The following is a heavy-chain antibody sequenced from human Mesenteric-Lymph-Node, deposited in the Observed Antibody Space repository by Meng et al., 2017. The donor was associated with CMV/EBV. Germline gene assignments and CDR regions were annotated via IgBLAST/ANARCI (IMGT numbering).Heavy chain of an antibody. V-gene: IGHV1-18*04. J-gene: IGHJ4*02. CDR1: GYTLTSYG. Sequence: SGYTLTSYGIRWVRQAPGQGLEWLGWISAYNGNTNCAQTLQDRVTMTTDTSTSTAYMELRSLRSDDTAVYYCARDQRFGELLYGTFDYWGQGTLVTVSS. CDR2: ISAYNGNT. D-gene: IGHD3-10*01. CDR3: ARDQRFGELLYGTFDY.